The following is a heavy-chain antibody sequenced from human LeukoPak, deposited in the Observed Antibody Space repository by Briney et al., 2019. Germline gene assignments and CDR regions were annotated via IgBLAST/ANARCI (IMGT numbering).Heavy chain of an antibody. V-gene: IGHV4-59*01. D-gene: IGHD6-6*01. Sequence: SETLSLTCTVSGGSISSYYWSWIRQPPGKGLEWIGYIYYSGSTNYNPSLKSRVTISVDTSKNQFSLKLSSVTAADTAVYYCARALQRDKKTQRSYSSSPPSWAGPMDVWGKGTTVTVSS. CDR2: IYYSGST. CDR1: GGSISSYY. J-gene: IGHJ6*04. CDR3: ARALQRDKKTQRSYSSSPPSWAGPMDV.